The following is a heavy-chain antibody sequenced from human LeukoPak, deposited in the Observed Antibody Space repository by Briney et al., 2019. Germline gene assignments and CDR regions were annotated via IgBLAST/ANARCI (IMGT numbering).Heavy chain of an antibody. CDR2: INAGNGNT. J-gene: IGHJ5*02. V-gene: IGHV1-3*01. D-gene: IGHD3-3*01. Sequence: KPGASVKVSCKASGYTFTSYAMHWVRQAPGQRLEWMGWINAGNGNTKYSQEFQGRVTITRDTSASTAYMELRSLRSDDTAVYYCAREVADYDSWSGYEPGEWFDPWGQGTLVTVSS. CDR1: GYTFTSYA. CDR3: AREVADYDSWSGYEPGEWFDP.